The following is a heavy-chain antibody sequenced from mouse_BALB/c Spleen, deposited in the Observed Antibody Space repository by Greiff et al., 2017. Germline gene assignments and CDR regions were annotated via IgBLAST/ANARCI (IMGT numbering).Heavy chain of an antibody. Sequence: EVQLVESGGDLVKPGGSLKLSCAASGFTFSSYGMSWVRQTPDKRLEWVATISSGGSYTYYPDSVKGRFTISRDNAKNTLYLQMSSLKSEDTAMYYCAREGLYYGNYVDFDYWGQGTTLTVSS. J-gene: IGHJ2*01. D-gene: IGHD2-1*01. CDR1: GFTFSSYG. CDR3: AREGLYYGNYVDFDY. V-gene: IGHV5-6*01. CDR2: ISSGGSYT.